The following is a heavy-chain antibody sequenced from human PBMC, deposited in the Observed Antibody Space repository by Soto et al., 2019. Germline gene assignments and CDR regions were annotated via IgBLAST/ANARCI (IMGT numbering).Heavy chain of an antibody. Sequence: EVQLLESGVGLVQPGGSLRISCAASGFDFSNYGMSWFRQAPGKGLEWVSAISGTAHASYYAASVKGRFTISRDNSKNTLYLHMNSLRVDDTAVYFCVKDAPQPFSDWGQGTLVTVSS. V-gene: IGHV3-23*01. CDR2: ISGTAHAS. J-gene: IGHJ4*02. CDR1: GFDFSNYG. D-gene: IGHD3-3*02. CDR3: VKDAPQPFSD.